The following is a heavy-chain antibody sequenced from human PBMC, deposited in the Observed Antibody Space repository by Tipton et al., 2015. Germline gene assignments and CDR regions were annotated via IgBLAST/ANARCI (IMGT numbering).Heavy chain of an antibody. CDR2: MYSSGTT. D-gene: IGHD1-26*01. CDR3: ARRSLVGNKGLDS. V-gene: IGHV4-61*01. CDR1: GGSVSSGYHY. J-gene: IGHJ4*02. Sequence: TLSLTCTVSGGSVSSGYHYWSWIRQPPGKGLQWIGYMYSSGTTKNNPSLEGRVTISVDKSSNEFSLKLNAVTAADTAIYFCARRSLVGNKGLDSWGQGTLVIVSS.